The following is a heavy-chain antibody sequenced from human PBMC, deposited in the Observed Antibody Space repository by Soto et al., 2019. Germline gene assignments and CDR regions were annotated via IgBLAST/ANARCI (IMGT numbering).Heavy chain of an antibody. CDR1: GGSISSGDYY. J-gene: IGHJ3*02. Sequence: SETLSLTCTVSGGSISSGDYYWNWIRQPPGKGLEWIGYIYYSGSTHYNPSLESRVTISVDTSKTQFSLKLRSMTAADTAVYYCASRGGYYPYDAFDIWGQGTMVTVSS. CDR2: IYYSGST. D-gene: IGHD3-22*01. V-gene: IGHV4-30-4*01. CDR3: ASRGGYYPYDAFDI.